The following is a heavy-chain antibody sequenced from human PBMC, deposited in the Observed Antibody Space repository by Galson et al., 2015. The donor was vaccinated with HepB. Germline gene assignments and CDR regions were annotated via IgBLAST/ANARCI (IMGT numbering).Heavy chain of an antibody. J-gene: IGHJ6*02. V-gene: IGHV3-30*03. CDR1: GFTFSSYS. Sequence: SLRLSCAASGFTFSSYSMNWVRQAPGKGLEWVAVISYDGSNKYYADSVKGRFTISRDNSKNTLYLQMNSLRAEDTAVYYCAGGDTAMVRDVYGMDVWGQGTTVTVSS. CDR2: ISYDGSNK. D-gene: IGHD5-18*01. CDR3: AGGDTAMVRDVYGMDV.